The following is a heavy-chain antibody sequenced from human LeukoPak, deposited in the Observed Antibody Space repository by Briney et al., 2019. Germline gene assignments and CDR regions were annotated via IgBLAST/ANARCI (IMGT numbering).Heavy chain of an antibody. CDR3: AVLSGSYSTIVY. CDR1: GGSISRSSYY. J-gene: IGHJ4*02. CDR2: IYYSGST. Sequence: SETLSLTCSVSGGSISRSSYYWGWIRQPPGKGLEWIGSIYYSGSTYYNPSLKSRVTISVDTSKNQFSLKLSSVTAADTAVYYCAVLSGSYSTIVYWGQGTLVTVSS. V-gene: IGHV4-39*01. D-gene: IGHD1-26*01.